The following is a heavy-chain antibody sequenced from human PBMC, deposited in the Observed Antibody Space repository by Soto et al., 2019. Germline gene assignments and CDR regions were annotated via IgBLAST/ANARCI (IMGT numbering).Heavy chain of an antibody. J-gene: IGHJ4*02. Sequence: QVQLVESGGGVVQPGRSLRLSCAASGFTFSSYGMHWVRQAPGKGLEWVAVIWYDGSNKYYADSVKGRFTISRDNSKNPLSLQMNSLRAEDTAVYYCARVHEAYSGGWLPSPAFDYWGQGTLVTVAS. V-gene: IGHV3-33*01. D-gene: IGHD6-19*01. CDR2: IWYDGSNK. CDR1: GFTFSSYG. CDR3: ARVHEAYSGGWLPSPAFDY.